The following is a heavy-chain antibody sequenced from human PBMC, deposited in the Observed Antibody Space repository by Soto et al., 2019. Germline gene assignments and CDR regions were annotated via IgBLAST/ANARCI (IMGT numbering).Heavy chain of an antibody. CDR3: AREGWDILTGYYYYYYMDV. V-gene: IGHV3-33*01. Sequence: QVQLVESGGGVVQPGRSLRLSCAASGFTFSSYGRHWVRQAPGKGLEWVAVIWYDGSNKYYADSVKGRFTISRDNSKNTLYLQMNSLRAEDTAVYYCAREGWDILTGYYYYYYMDVWGKGTTVTVSS. D-gene: IGHD3-9*01. J-gene: IGHJ6*03. CDR2: IWYDGSNK. CDR1: GFTFSSYG.